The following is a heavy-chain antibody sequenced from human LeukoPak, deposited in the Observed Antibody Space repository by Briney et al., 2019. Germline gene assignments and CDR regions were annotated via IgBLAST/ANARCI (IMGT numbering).Heavy chain of an antibody. J-gene: IGHJ4*02. CDR2: ISSSSSTI. V-gene: IGHV3-48*01. CDR1: GFTFSSYS. CDR3: AKPPVRYFDWYWNDY. D-gene: IGHD3-9*01. Sequence: GGSLRLSCAASGFTFSSYSMNWVRQAPGKGLEWVSYISSSSSTIYYADSVKGRFTISRDNAKNSLYLQMNSLRAEDTAVYYCAKPPVRYFDWYWNDYWGQGTLVTVSS.